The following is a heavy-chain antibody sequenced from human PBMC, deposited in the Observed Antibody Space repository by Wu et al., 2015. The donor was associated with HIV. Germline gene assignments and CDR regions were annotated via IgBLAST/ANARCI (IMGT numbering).Heavy chain of an antibody. CDR3: TRGTRNYLFDF. V-gene: IGHV1-2*02. D-gene: IGHD4-11*01. J-gene: IGHJ4*02. CDR1: GGTFHNYA. CDR2: TNPTDGRT. Sequence: QVQLVQSGAEVRKPEASVKVSCKTSGGTFHNYAVSWVRQAPGQGLEWMGWTNPTDGRTNFARKFKDRVTMTTDMSMTTASMELTRLRSDDTALYYCTRGTRNYLFDFWGQGTLSPSP.